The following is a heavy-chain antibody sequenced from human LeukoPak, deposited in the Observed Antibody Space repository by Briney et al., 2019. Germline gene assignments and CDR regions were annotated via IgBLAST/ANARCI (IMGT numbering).Heavy chain of an antibody. CDR1: GYSFTSYW. J-gene: IGHJ4*02. V-gene: IGHV5-51*01. Sequence: GESLKISCKGSGYSFTSYWIGWVRQMPGKGLEWMGIIYPGDSDTRYSPSFQGQVTISADKSISTAYLQWSSLKASDTAMYYCARLNYDILTGYPLLDYWGQETLVTVSS. D-gene: IGHD3-9*01. CDR2: IYPGDSDT. CDR3: ARLNYDILTGYPLLDY.